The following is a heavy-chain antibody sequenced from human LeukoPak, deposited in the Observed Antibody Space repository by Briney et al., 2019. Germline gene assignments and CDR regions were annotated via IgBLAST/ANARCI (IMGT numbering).Heavy chain of an antibody. CDR3: ARDKGRLDYGSGSYEYYFDY. CDR2: IIPIFGTA. Sequence: SVKVSCKASGGTFSSYAISWVRQAPGQGLEWMGGIIPIFGTANYAQKFQGRVTITADESTSTAYMELSSLRSEDTAMYYCARDKGRLDYGSGSYEYYFDYWGQGTLVTVSS. CDR1: GGTFSSYA. D-gene: IGHD3-10*01. V-gene: IGHV1-69*13. J-gene: IGHJ4*02.